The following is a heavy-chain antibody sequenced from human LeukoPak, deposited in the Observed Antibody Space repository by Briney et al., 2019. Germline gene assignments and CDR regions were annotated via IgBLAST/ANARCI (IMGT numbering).Heavy chain of an antibody. CDR2: ISGSGDTT. CDR3: AKDSSSWHYYFDY. CDR1: GFTFSYYG. D-gene: IGHD6-13*01. Sequence: GGSLRLSCAASGFTFSYYGMGWVRQAPGKGLEWVSSISGSGDTTYYADSVKGRFTISRDNSKNTLYLQMNSLRAEDTAVYYCAKDSSSWHYYFDYWGQGTLVTVSS. V-gene: IGHV3-23*01. J-gene: IGHJ4*02.